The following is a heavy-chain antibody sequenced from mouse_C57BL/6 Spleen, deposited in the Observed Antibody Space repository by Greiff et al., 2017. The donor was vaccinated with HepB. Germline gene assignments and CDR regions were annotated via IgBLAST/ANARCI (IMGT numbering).Heavy chain of an antibody. V-gene: IGHV14-2*01. CDR1: GFNIKDYY. D-gene: IGHD1-1*01. CDR3: VRILRYGAMDY. Sequence: EVKLMESGAELVKPGASVKLSCTASGFNIKDYYMHWVKQRTEQGLEWIGRIDPEDGETKYASKFQGKATITADTSSNTAYLQLSSLTSEDTAVYYCVRILRYGAMDYWGQGTSVTVSS. J-gene: IGHJ4*01. CDR2: IDPEDGET.